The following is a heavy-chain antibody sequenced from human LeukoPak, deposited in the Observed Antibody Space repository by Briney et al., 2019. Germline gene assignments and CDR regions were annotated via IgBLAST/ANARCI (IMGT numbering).Heavy chain of an antibody. D-gene: IGHD5-18*01. V-gene: IGHV4-39*01. CDR3: ARHTGAAMVGYYFDY. CDR2: IYYSGST. CDR1: GGSISSSSYY. J-gene: IGHJ4*02. Sequence: SETLSLTCTVSGGSISSSSYYWGWFRQPPGKGLEWIGSIYYSGSTYYNPSLKSRVTISVDTSKNQFSLKLSSVTAADAAVYYCARHTGAAMVGYYFDYWGQGTLVTVSS.